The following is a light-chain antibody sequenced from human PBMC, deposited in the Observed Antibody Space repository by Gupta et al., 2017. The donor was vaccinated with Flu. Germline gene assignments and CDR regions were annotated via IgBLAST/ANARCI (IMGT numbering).Light chain of an antibody. CDR3: QQRSVWFLS. Sequence: EIVLTQSPGTLSLSPGERATLSCRASQDISSYLAWYQQKPGQAPRLLIYDASNRATGIPPRFSGSGSGTDFTLTITSLEPEDFAVYYCQQRSVWFLSFGGGTKV. J-gene: IGKJ4*01. CDR1: QDISSY. CDR2: DAS. V-gene: IGKV3-11*01.